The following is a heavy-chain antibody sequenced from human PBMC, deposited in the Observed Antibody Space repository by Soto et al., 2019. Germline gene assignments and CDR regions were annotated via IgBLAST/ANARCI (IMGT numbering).Heavy chain of an antibody. Sequence: QVQLQESGPGLVKPSETLSLSCSVSGGSISGHYWSWVRQTPGKGLEWIGYMYYSGSTNYNTSLKSRVTMSVDTSKNHFSLRLTSVTAADTAVYYCARGPYYDLIWNYYYMDVWGKGTTVTVSS. V-gene: IGHV4-59*08. CDR3: ARGPYYDLIWNYYYMDV. CDR2: MYYSGST. CDR1: GGSISGHY. J-gene: IGHJ6*03. D-gene: IGHD3-16*01.